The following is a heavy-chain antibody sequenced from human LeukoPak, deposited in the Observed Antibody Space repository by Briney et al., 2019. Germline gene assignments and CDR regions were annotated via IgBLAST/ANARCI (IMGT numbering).Heavy chain of an antibody. CDR1: GFILSSYW. D-gene: IGHD1-26*01. J-gene: IGHJ4*02. Sequence: GGSLRFSCAASGFILSSYWMSWVRQAPGKGLEWVANIKQDGNERHYVDSVKGRFTISRDNSKNSLYLQMNSLRPEDTAVYYCASDSPRVGATGSNDHWGQGTQVTVSS. CDR2: IKQDGNER. CDR3: ASDSPRVGATGSNDH. V-gene: IGHV3-7*03.